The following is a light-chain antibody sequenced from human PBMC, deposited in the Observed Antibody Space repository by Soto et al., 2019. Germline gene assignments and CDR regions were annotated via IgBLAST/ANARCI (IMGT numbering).Light chain of an antibody. CDR1: QSLLHTNGYDY. CDR3: MQALQTPLT. Sequence: DIVMTQSLLSLPVTPGEPASISCRSSQSLLHTNGYDYLNWYLQKPGQSPQLLIYLGSNRASGVPDRFSGSGSGTVFTLKITRVEAEDVGVYYCMQALQTPLTFAGGTKVEIK. V-gene: IGKV2-28*01. CDR2: LGS. J-gene: IGKJ4*01.